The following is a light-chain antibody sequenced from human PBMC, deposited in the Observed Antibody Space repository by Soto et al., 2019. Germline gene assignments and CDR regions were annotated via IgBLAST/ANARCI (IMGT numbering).Light chain of an antibody. J-gene: IGLJ2*01. CDR3: QVWDSSSDHRV. V-gene: IGLV3-21*04. CDR1: NIGSKS. Sequence: SSELTQPPSVSVAPGKTARLTCGGNNIGSKSVHWYQQKPGQAPVLVIYYDSDRPSGIPERFSGSNSGNTATLTISRVEAGDEADYYCQVWDSSSDHRVFGGGTKLTVL. CDR2: YDS.